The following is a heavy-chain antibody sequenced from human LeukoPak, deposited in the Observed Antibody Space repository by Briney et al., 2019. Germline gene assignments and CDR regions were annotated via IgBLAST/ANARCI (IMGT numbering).Heavy chain of an antibody. D-gene: IGHD6-19*01. CDR2: INTDGTVT. J-gene: IGHJ4*02. CDR3: ATKQWLAPPPDS. CDR1: GFTFSKYW. Sequence: PGGSLRLSCAASGFTFSKYWMLWVRQAPGKGLESVSRINTDGTVTTYADSVNGRFTVYRDNADNTMFLQMNSVRDEDTAVYYCATKQWLAPPPDSWGQGTPVTVSS. V-gene: IGHV3-74*01.